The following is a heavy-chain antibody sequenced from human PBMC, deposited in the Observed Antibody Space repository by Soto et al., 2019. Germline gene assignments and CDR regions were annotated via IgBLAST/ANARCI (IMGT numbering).Heavy chain of an antibody. CDR1: GYTFTSYD. V-gene: IGHV1-8*01. J-gene: IGHJ6*02. CDR2: MNPNSGNT. Sequence: QVQLVQSGAEVKKPGASVKVSCKASGYTFTSYDINWVRQATGQGLEGMGWMNPNSGNTGYAQKFQGRVTMTRKNSIGTAYMELSSLRSEDTAGYYCAREKTSYGMDVWGQGTTGTVSS. CDR3: AREKTSYGMDV.